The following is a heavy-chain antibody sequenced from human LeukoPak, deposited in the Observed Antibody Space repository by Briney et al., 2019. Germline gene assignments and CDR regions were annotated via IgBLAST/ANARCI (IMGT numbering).Heavy chain of an antibody. D-gene: IGHD3-22*01. CDR2: ISAYSGNT. J-gene: IGHJ4*02. CDR1: GYTFSSYG. Sequence: ASVKVSCKAFGYTFSSYGISWVRQAPGQGLEWMGWISAYSGNTNYAQKLQGRVTMTADTSTNTAYMELRSLRSDDTAVYYCARSHPGYYDNSGYLPLDYWGQGTLVTASS. V-gene: IGHV1-18*01. CDR3: ARSHPGYYDNSGYLPLDY.